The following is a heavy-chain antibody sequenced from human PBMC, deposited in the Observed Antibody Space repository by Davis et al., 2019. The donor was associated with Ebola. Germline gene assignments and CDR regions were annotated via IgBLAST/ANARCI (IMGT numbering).Heavy chain of an antibody. V-gene: IGHV3-73*01. D-gene: IGHD5-18*01. CDR1: GFTFSGSA. CDR2: IRSKANSYAT. Sequence: PGGSLRLSCAASGFTFSGSAMHWVRQASGKGLEWVGRIRSKANSYATAYAASVKGRFTISRDDSKNTAYLQMNSLKTEDTAVYYCAREGRVGYSLGDRYGMDVWGQGTTVTVSS. J-gene: IGHJ6*02. CDR3: AREGRVGYSLGDRYGMDV.